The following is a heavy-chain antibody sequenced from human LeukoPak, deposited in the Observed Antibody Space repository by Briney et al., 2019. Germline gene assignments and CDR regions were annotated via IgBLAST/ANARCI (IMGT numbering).Heavy chain of an antibody. D-gene: IGHD5-12*01. CDR2: INHSGST. CDR1: GGSFRGYY. V-gene: IGHV4-34*01. Sequence: SETLSLTCAVGGGSFRGYYWSWVREPPGKGLERIGEINHSGSTNYNPSPKSRVTISVDTSKNQFSLKLSSVTAADTAVYYCARVLSGYDSGGLDYWGQGTLVTVSS. J-gene: IGHJ4*02. CDR3: ARVLSGYDSGGLDY.